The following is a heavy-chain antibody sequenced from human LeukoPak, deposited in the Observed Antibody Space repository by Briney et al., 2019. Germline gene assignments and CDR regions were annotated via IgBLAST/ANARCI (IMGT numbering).Heavy chain of an antibody. CDR2: INPNSGAT. CDR1: GYTFTGYY. Sequence: ASVKVSCRASGYTFTGYYMHWVRQAPGQGLEWMGWINPNSGATNYAQKFQGRVTMTRDTSVSTAYMELSRLTSDDTAVYYCARGGVWFYFDYWGQGTLVTVSS. CDR3: ARGGVWFYFDY. V-gene: IGHV1-2*02. D-gene: IGHD3-10*01. J-gene: IGHJ4*02.